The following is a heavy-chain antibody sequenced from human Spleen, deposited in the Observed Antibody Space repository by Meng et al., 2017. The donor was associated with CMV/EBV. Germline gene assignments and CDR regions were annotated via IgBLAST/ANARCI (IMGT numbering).Heavy chain of an antibody. V-gene: IGHV3-30*03. D-gene: IGHD3-10*01. CDR1: GFTVSSNY. CDR2: ISSDGGNR. J-gene: IGHJ4*02. CDR3: ARDLQDFHGSAMTDF. Sequence: GESLKISCAASGFTVSSNYMSWVRQAPGKGLDWVAVISSDGGNRYYADSVKGRFTISRDNSKNTLYLQMNSLRTVDTAVYYCARDLQDFHGSAMTDFGGQGAVVTVSS.